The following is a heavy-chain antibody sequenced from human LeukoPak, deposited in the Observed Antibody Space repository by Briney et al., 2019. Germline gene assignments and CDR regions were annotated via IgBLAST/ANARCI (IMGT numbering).Heavy chain of an antibody. CDR1: GYTFTSYD. CDR3: ARCPPLTTVTTLYNWFDS. J-gene: IGHJ5*01. D-gene: IGHD4-17*01. CDR2: MNPNSGNT. V-gene: IGHV1-8*01. Sequence: ASVKVSCKASGYTFTSYDINWVRQATGQGLEWMGWMNPNSGNTGYAQKFQGRVTMTRNTSISTAYMELSSLRSEDTAVYYCARCPPLTTVTTLYNWFDSWGQGTLVTVSS.